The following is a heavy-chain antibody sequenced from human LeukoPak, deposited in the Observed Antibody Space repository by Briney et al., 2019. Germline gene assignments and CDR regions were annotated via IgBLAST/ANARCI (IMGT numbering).Heavy chain of an antibody. CDR1: GYSFTSYW. Sequence: GESLKISCKGSGYSFTSYWIGWVRQMPGKGLEWMGIIYPGDSDTRYSPSFQGQVTISADKSISTAYLQWSSLRYEDTAIFYCARGYYYDSSGYYFDPWGQGTLVTVSS. V-gene: IGHV5-51*01. CDR2: IYPGDSDT. CDR3: ARGYYYDSSGYYFDP. D-gene: IGHD3-22*01. J-gene: IGHJ4*02.